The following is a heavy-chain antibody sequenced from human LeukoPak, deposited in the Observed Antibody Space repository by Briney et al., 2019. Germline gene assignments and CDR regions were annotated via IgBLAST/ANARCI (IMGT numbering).Heavy chain of an antibody. CDR3: ATVRVNYFDY. J-gene: IGHJ4*02. CDR2: IKQDGSEK. Sequence: GGSLRLSCAASGFTFSRYWMSWVRQAPGKGLEWVANIKQDGSEKYYVDSVKGRFTISRDNAKNSLYLQMNSLRAEDTAVYYCATVRVNYFDYWGQGTLVTVSS. V-gene: IGHV3-7*01. CDR1: GFTFSRYW. D-gene: IGHD4-23*01.